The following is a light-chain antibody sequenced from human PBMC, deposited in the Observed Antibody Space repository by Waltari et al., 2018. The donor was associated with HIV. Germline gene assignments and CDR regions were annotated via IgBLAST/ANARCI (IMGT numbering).Light chain of an antibody. CDR3: LTYVSKTSAWQ. V-gene: IGLV2-23*02. CDR2: DVS. Sequence: QSALTQPASVSGNPGQSVTITCTGTDIDIGNYNLVSSFQQHPGKAPKLLIYDVSKRPAGVSSRSSGSTSGYLASVTISWLLTEDESSYYCLTYVSKTSAWQFGGGTYLTV. J-gene: IGLJ3*02. CDR1: DIDIGNYNL.